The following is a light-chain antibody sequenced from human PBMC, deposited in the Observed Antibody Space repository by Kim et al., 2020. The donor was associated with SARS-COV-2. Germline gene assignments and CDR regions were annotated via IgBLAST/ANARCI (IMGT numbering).Light chain of an antibody. V-gene: IGKV1-39*01. Sequence: FASVGDRLTITCRASHSVTRNVNWEQQKPGKAPQLLNYAASSLQGGIPSRFSGSESGTDFTLNISSLQPEDFATYYCQQSYSTAVTLGRGTNVEI. CDR3: QQSYSTAVT. CDR1: HSVTRN. CDR2: AAS. J-gene: IGKJ4*01.